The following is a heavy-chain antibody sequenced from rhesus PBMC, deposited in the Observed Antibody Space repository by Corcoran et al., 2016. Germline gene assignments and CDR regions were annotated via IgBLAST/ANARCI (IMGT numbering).Heavy chain of an antibody. J-gene: IGHJ4*01. CDR2: IYGIGGGT. D-gene: IGHD1-7*02. V-gene: IGHV4-106*01. CDR3: ARTSYNWNDGYFDY. CDR1: GGSISDDYY. Sequence: QVQLQESGPGLVKPSETLSLTCAVSGGSISDDYYWSWIRQPPGKGLEWFGYIYGIGGGTNYNPALKNRVTISIDTSKNQFSLKLSSVTAADTALYYCARTSYNWNDGYFDYWGQGVLVTVSS.